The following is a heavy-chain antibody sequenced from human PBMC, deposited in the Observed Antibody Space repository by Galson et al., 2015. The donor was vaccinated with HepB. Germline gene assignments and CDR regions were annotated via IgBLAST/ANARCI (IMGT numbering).Heavy chain of an antibody. CDR3: ARVSDGYNELDY. CDR2: ISSSGSHI. D-gene: IGHD5-24*01. J-gene: IGHJ4*02. Sequence: SLRLSCAASGFSLSNYRMNWVRQAPGKGLEWVSYISSSGSHIYYADSVKGRFTISRDNAKNSLYLQMNSLRAEDTAIYYCARVSDGYNELDYWGQGTLVTVSS. V-gene: IGHV3-21*01. CDR1: GFSLSNYR.